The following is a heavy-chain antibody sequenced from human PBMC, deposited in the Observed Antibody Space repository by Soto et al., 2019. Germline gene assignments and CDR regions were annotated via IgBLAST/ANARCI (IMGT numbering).Heavy chain of an antibody. D-gene: IGHD2-21*01. J-gene: IGHJ4*02. CDR2: ISGSGGIR. CDR1: GFTFSGYA. V-gene: IGHV3-23*01. CDR3: AKGDRGAYDY. Sequence: GGSLRLSCAASGFTFSGYAMSWVRQAPGKGLEWVSVISGSGGIRYYADSVKGRFTISRDNSKNTLYLQVNSLRAEDTALYYCAKGDRGAYDYWGQGTLVTVSS.